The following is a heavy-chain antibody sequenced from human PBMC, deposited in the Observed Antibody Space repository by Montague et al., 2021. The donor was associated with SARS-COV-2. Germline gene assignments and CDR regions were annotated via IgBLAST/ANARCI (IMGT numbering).Heavy chain of an antibody. V-gene: IGHV4-61*02. CDR2: VYISGST. Sequence: TLSRTCSVFGDSINNVNYFWSWIRQPAGKGLEWIGRVYISGSTDYNPSLKSRVTMLLDKSANELTLQVTSVTAADTAVYYCARVSGYGSGSSFNWFDSWGQGLVVTVSS. D-gene: IGHD3-10*01. CDR3: ARVSGYGSGSSFNWFDS. J-gene: IGHJ5*01. CDR1: GDSINNVNYF.